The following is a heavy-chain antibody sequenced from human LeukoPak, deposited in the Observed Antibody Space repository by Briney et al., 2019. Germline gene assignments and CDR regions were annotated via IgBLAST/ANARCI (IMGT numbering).Heavy chain of an antibody. V-gene: IGHV3-74*01. Sequence: PGGSLRLSCAASGFTFSSYWMHWVRQALGKGLLWVSRINSDGSSTSYADSVKGRFTISRDNAKNTLYLQMNSLRAEDTAVYYCAKGGYQLPPDFDYWGQGTLVTVSS. CDR3: AKGGYQLPPDFDY. D-gene: IGHD2-2*01. J-gene: IGHJ4*02. CDR1: GFTFSSYW. CDR2: INSDGSST.